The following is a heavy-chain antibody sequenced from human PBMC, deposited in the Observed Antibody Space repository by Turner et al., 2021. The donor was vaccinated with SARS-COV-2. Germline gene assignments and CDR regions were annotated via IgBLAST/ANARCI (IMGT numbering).Heavy chain of an antibody. CDR2: CDPEDGET. D-gene: IGHD2-2*01. V-gene: IGHV1-24*01. J-gene: IGHJ5*02. CDR1: GYTLTELS. Sequence: QVQLVQSGAEVKKPGASVKVSCKISGYTLTELSMYWVRQAPGKGLEGMGGCDPEDGETIYAQNFQGRVTMTEDTSTDTAYMELSSLRSEDTAVYFCATGYQLRVNWFDPWGQGTLVTVSS. CDR3: ATGYQLRVNWFDP.